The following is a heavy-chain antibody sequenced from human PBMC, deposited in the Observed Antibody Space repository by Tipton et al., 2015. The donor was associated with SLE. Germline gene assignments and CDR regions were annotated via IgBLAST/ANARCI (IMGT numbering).Heavy chain of an antibody. Sequence: SLRLSCAASGFTFDDYAMHWVRQAPGKGLEWVSYISSSGSTIYYADSVKGRFTISRDNAKNSLYLQMNSLRSEDTAVYYCARGGVMTTVTTYYYYYGMDVWGQGTTVTVSS. V-gene: IGHV3-48*03. CDR3: ARGGVMTTVTTYYYYYGMDV. D-gene: IGHD4-17*01. CDR1: GFTFDDYA. CDR2: ISSSGSTI. J-gene: IGHJ6*02.